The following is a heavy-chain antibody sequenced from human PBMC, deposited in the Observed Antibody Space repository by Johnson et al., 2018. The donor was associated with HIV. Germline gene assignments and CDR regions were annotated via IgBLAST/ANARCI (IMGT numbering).Heavy chain of an antibody. D-gene: IGHD5-24*01. CDR2: ISYDGSNK. J-gene: IGHJ3*02. CDR3: AKDGDDGDGPDGTKGAFDI. CDR1: GFTFSSYA. Sequence: VQLVESGGGVVQPGRSLRLSCAASGFTFSSYAMHWVRQAPGKGLEWVAVISYDGSNKYYADSVKGRFTISRDNSKNTLYLQTNSLRAEDTAVYYCAKDGDDGDGPDGTKGAFDIWGQGTMVTVSS. V-gene: IGHV3-30-3*01.